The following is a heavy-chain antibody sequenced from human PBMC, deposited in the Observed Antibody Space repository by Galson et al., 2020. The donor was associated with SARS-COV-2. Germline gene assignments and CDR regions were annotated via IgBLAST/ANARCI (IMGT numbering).Heavy chain of an antibody. CDR2: ISAYNGNT. J-gene: IGHJ6*02. CDR3: AREGAWADVGVPSPGHYYHGMDV. D-gene: IGHD3-3*01. CDR1: GYTFSTYG. Sequence: ASVKDSCKASGYTFSTYGITWVRQAPGQGLEWMGWISAYNGNTNHAQNLQDRVTMTTDTSTSTAYMELRSLRSDDTAVYYCAREGAWADVGVPSPGHYYHGMDVWGQGTTVTVS. V-gene: IGHV1-18*01.